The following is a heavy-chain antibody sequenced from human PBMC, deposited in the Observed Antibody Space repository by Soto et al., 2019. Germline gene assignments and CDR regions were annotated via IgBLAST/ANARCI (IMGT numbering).Heavy chain of an antibody. CDR3: ARRSSSWYFDY. CDR1: GFTVSSYA. CDR2: ISGSDGST. D-gene: IGHD6-13*01. J-gene: IGHJ4*02. Sequence: EVQLLESGGGLVQPGGSLRLSCAASGFTVSSYAMNWVRQAPGKGLEWVSVISGSDGSTYYADSVKGRFTISRDNSKNTLNLQMNSLRADDTAVYYCARRSSSWYFDYWGQGTLVTVSS. V-gene: IGHV3-23*01.